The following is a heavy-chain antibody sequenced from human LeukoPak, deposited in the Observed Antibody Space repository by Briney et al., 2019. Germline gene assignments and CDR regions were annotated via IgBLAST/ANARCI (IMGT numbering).Heavy chain of an antibody. Sequence: GGSLGLSCAASGFTFSSYGMSWVRQAPGEGLGGVSAISGSGGSTYYADSVKGRFTISRDNSKNTLYLQMNSLRAEDTAVYYCAKYLRDYDSSGWGPWGQGTLVTVSS. CDR3: AKYLRDYDSSGWGP. CDR1: GFTFSSYG. CDR2: ISGSGGST. V-gene: IGHV3-23*01. D-gene: IGHD3-22*01. J-gene: IGHJ5*02.